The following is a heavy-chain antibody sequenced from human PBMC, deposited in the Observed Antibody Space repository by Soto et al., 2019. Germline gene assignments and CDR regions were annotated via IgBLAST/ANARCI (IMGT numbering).Heavy chain of an antibody. CDR2: ISYSGNT. Sequence: SETLSLTCANTGGSITSGAYFWTWIRQLPGKGLEWIGHISYSGNTDYNPSLKSRVTLSRDTSKNQFSLTLSAVTAADTAVYYCARGKRPLEMFFDYWGQGTLVTVSS. D-gene: IGHD6-25*01. CDR3: ARGKRPLEMFFDY. CDR1: GGSITSGAYF. V-gene: IGHV4-31*11. J-gene: IGHJ4*02.